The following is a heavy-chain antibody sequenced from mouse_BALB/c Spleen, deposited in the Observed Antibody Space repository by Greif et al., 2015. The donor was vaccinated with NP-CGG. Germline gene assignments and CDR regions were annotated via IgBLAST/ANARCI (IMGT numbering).Heavy chain of an antibody. V-gene: IGHV14-3*02. CDR2: IDPANGNT. CDR3: ASYYGSSYAMDY. J-gene: IGHJ4*01. Sequence: EVKLMDSGAELVKPGASVKLSCTASGFNIKDTYMHWVKQRPEQGLEWIGRIDPANGNTKYDPKFQGKATITADTSSNTAYLQLSSLTSEDTAVYYCASYYGSSYAMDYWGQGTSVTVSS. D-gene: IGHD1-1*01. CDR1: GFNIKDTY.